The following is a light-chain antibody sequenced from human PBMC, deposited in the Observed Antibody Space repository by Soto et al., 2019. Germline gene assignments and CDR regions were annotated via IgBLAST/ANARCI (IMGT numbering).Light chain of an antibody. V-gene: IGKV3-20*01. CDR1: QSISSSY. J-gene: IGKJ1*01. Sequence: EIVLTQSPGTLSLSPWERATLSCRSIQSISSSYLAWYQQKPGQAPRLLISGASSRASGIPDRFSVSGSGTDFILTISRLEPEDFAVYYCQQYGGSPLWTFGQGTKVDIK. CDR3: QQYGGSPLWT. CDR2: GAS.